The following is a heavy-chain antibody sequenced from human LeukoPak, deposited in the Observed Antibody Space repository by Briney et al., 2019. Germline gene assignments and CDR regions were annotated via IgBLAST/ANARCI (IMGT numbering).Heavy chain of an antibody. J-gene: IGHJ6*03. CDR3: ARDLRGITVSGTNNYYYMDV. CDR1: GGSLSSYY. V-gene: IGHV4-59*01. D-gene: IGHD6-19*01. Sequence: SETLSLTCAVSGGSLSSYYWSWIPQPPGKGLEWSGYIYDTGSTNYNPSLKSRVTISVDTSKNQFSLKLSSVTAADTAVYYCARDLRGITVSGTNNYYYMDVWGQGTTVTVSS. CDR2: IYDTGST.